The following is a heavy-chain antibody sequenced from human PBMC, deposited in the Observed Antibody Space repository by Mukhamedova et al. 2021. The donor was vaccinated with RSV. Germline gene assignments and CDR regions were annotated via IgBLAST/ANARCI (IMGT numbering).Heavy chain of an antibody. J-gene: IGHJ4*02. D-gene: IGHD3-10*01. Sequence: EWVAIIWYDGSSKSYADSVKGRFTISRDNSKNTLYLQMNSLRVEDTAVYYCARDMGVRGVIICNWGQGTQVTVSS. V-gene: IGHV3-33*01. CDR3: ARDMGVRGVIICN. CDR2: IWYDGSSK.